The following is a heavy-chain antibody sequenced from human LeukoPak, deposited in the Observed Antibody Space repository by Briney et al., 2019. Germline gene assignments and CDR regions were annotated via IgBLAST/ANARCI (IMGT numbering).Heavy chain of an antibody. D-gene: IGHD1-1*01. J-gene: IGHJ4*02. Sequence: GGSLRLSCAASGFTFSSYGMSWVRQAPGKGLEWVSGIRGSGGSTYYADSVKGRFTISRDNAKNSLYLQMNSLRAEDTAVYYCARQLASGWSLDYWGQGTLVTVSS. CDR3: ARQLASGWSLDY. V-gene: IGHV3-23*01. CDR2: IRGSGGST. CDR1: GFTFSSYG.